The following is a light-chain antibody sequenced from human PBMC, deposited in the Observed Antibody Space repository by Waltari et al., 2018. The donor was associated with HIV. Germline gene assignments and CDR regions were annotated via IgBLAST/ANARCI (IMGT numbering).Light chain of an antibody. CDR3: HQYDNLPPT. J-gene: IGKJ3*01. Sequence: DIQMTQSPSSLSASVGDRVTITCQASQDISNHLNWYQQKPGKAPKFLIYDVSNLEIGVPSRFSGSGSGTDFTFTISILQPEDIATYYCHQYDNLPPTFGPGTKVDIK. CDR1: QDISNH. CDR2: DVS. V-gene: IGKV1-33*01.